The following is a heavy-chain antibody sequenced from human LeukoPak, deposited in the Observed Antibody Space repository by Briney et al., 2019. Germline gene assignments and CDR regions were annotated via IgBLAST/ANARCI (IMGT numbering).Heavy chain of an antibody. CDR2: ISSSSSYI. CDR3: ARDSEAYGMDV. CDR1: GFTFSSYS. J-gene: IGHJ6*02. V-gene: IGHV3-21*01. D-gene: IGHD1-26*01. Sequence: GGSLRLSCAASGFTFSSYSMHWVRQAPGKGLEWVSSISSSSSYIYYADSVKGRFTISRDNAKNSLYLQMNSLRAEDTAVYYCARDSEAYGMDVWGQGTTVTVSS.